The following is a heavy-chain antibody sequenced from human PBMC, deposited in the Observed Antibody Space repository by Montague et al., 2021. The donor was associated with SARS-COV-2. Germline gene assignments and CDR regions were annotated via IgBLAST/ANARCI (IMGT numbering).Heavy chain of an antibody. CDR3: ARLRGGTPGEH. Sequence: SETLPLTCTVSGGSISDSNFHWGWIRQPPGKGLEWIGTLDYSGATXYXXSLKSRVTTSMDTSKNQFSLKLTSAIAADTAVYYCARLRGGTPGEHWGQGALVTVSS. V-gene: IGHV4-39*07. D-gene: IGHD2-21*01. CDR2: LDYSGAT. J-gene: IGHJ4*02. CDR1: GGSISDSNFH.